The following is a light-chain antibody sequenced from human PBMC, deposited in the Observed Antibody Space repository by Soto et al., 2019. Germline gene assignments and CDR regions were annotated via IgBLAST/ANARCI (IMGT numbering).Light chain of an antibody. CDR3: QQGGSLPYT. CDR1: QSVSDTF. V-gene: IGKV3-20*01. CDR2: GAS. Sequence: EVGLVQSPGTLSLSPGERATLSCWASQSVSDTFLAWFQHKPGQAPRLLIYGASIRATGIPDRFSGSGSGTDFTLTSSRLEPEDSAVYYWQQGGSLPYTFGQGTKLEIK. J-gene: IGKJ2*01.